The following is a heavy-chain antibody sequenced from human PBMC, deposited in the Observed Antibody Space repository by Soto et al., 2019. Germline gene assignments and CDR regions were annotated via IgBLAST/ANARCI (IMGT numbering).Heavy chain of an antibody. Sequence: ASVKVSCKASGYIFTSYAIHWVRQAPGQRPEWMGWINAGNGNTKYAQNLLDRVTFTRDTSASTVHMELSSLRSEDTAVYYCARGKTAPADYWGQGTLVTVYS. V-gene: IGHV1-3*01. CDR3: ARGKTAPADY. CDR1: GYIFTSYA. CDR2: INAGNGNT. J-gene: IGHJ4*02.